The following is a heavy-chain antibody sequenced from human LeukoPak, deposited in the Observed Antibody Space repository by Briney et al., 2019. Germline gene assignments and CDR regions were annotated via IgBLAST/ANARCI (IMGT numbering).Heavy chain of an antibody. Sequence: SETLSLTCNVSGGSVSSYYWSWIRQTPEKGLEWIGYMSYSGRTDYGPSLKSRVTMSVDTSKDQFSLKMSYVTAADTGVYYCARGYCRDDICQVFPYWGQGTLVTVSS. D-gene: IGHD2-21*02. CDR3: ARGYCRDDICQVFPY. V-gene: IGHV4-59*02. J-gene: IGHJ4*02. CDR2: MSYSGRT. CDR1: GGSVSSYY.